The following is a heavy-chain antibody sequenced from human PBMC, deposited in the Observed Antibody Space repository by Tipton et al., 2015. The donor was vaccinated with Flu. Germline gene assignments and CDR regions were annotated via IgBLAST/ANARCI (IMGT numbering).Heavy chain of an antibody. Sequence: TLSLTCTVSGGSISSSYWSWIRQPAGKGLEWIGRISTSGSTNYNASLESRVTMSRDTSKNHFSLRLSSATAADTALYYCARDLRGYSGYTGGDAFDMWGQWMIVTVSS. CDR1: GGSISSSY. J-gene: IGHJ3*02. D-gene: IGHD5-12*01. CDR2: ISTSGST. V-gene: IGHV4-4*07. CDR3: ARDLRGYSGYTGGDAFDM.